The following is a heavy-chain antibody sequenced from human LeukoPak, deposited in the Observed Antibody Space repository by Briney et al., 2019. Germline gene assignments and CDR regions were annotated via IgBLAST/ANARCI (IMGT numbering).Heavy chain of an antibody. D-gene: IGHD6-19*01. J-gene: IGHJ4*02. V-gene: IGHV3-74*01. CDR1: GFTFSSYW. CDR3: ARVAVAGELDY. Sequence: QPGGSLRLSCAASGFTFSSYWMHWVRQAPGKGLVWVSRINSDGSSTSYADSVKGRFTISRDNAKNTLYLQMNSLRAEDTAVYYCARVAVAGELDYWGQGTLATVSS. CDR2: INSDGSST.